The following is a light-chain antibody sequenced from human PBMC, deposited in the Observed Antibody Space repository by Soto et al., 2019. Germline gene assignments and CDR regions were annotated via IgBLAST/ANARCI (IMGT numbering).Light chain of an antibody. CDR1: NSDVGIYDF. CDR2: EVS. Sequence: QSALTQPASVSGTPGQSITISFTGSNSDVGIYDFVSWYQHHPGRAPKLIVSEVSHRPSGVSNRFSGSKSGNTASLTISGLHSEDEADYYCISYTSDDVRYVFGTGTKLTVL. J-gene: IGLJ1*01. CDR3: ISYTSDDVRYV. V-gene: IGLV2-14*01.